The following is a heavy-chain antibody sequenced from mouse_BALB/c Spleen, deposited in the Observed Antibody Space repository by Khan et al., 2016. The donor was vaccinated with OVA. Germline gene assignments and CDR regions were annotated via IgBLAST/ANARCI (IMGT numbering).Heavy chain of an antibody. CDR2: IDPANGNT. Sequence: EVQLLESGAELVKPGASVKLSCTATGFNINDTYMHWVKQRPEQRLEWIGRIDPANGNTKYDAQFRGNATITAETSSNTAYLQLSSLTCEDTAVYYCARIHAWGQGTTLTVSS. V-gene: IGHV14-3*02. J-gene: IGHJ2*01. CDR3: ARIHA. CDR1: GFNINDTY.